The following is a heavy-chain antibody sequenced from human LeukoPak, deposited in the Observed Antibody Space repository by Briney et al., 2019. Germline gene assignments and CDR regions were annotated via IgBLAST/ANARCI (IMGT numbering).Heavy chain of an antibody. J-gene: IGHJ4*02. V-gene: IGHV3-33*01. CDR3: ARCNSAGRGYFDY. Sequence: GGSLRLSCAASGFTFSSYGMHWVRQAPGKGLEWVAVIWYDGSNKYYADSVKGRFTISRDNSKNTLYLQMNSLRAEDTAMYYCARCNSAGRGYFDYWGQGTLVTVSS. D-gene: IGHD6-13*01. CDR1: GFTFSSYG. CDR2: IWYDGSNK.